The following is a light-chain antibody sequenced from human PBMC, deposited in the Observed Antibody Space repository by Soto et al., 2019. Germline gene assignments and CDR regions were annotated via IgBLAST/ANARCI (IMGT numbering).Light chain of an antibody. CDR1: QSVSSY. Sequence: EIVLTQSPATLSLSPGERATLSCRASQSVSSYLAWYQQKPGQAPRLLIYDASNRATGIPARFSGSGSGTDFTLTISSREPEDFAVYYCQQRSNWPPAITVGQGTRLELK. CDR2: DAS. V-gene: IGKV3-11*01. J-gene: IGKJ5*01. CDR3: QQRSNWPPAIT.